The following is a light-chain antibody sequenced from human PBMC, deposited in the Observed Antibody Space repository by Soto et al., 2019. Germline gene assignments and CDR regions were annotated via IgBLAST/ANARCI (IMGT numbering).Light chain of an antibody. CDR1: QSVSSSY. V-gene: IGKV3D-20*02. CDR3: QQRSNWPPIT. CDR2: GAS. J-gene: IGKJ5*01. Sequence: EIVMTQSPATLSVSPGERATLSCRASQSVSSSYLVWYQQKPGQAPRLLIYGASSRATGIPDRFTGSGSGTDFTLTISSLEPEDFAVYYCQQRSNWPPITFGQGTRLEIK.